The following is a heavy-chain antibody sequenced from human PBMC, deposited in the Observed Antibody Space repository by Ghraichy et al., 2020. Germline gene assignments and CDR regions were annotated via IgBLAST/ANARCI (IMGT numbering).Heavy chain of an antibody. CDR3: ARDRDYYDSSGYLRDAFDI. CDR2: IYYSGST. V-gene: IGHV4-31*03. D-gene: IGHD3-22*01. CDR1: GGSISSGGYY. Sequence: SETLSLTCTVSGGSISSGGYYWSWIRQHPGKGLEWIGYIYYSGSTYYNPSLKSRVTISVDTSKNQFSLKLSSVTAADTAVYYCARDRDYYDSSGYLRDAFDIWGQGTMVTVSS. J-gene: IGHJ3*02.